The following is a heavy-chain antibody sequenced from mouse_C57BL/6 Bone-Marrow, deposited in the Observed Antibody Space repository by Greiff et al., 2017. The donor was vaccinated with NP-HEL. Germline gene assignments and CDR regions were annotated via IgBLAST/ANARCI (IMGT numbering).Heavy chain of an antibody. CDR1: GFTFSDYG. D-gene: IGHD1-1*01. J-gene: IGHJ1*03. CDR3: EGGYDYYGSSDWYFDD. V-gene: IGHV5-17*01. Sequence: EVQLVESGAGLVKPGASLKLSCAASGFTFSDYGMHWVRQAPEQGLEWVAYISSGSSTIYYADTVKGRFTISRDNAKNTLFLQLTSLRSEETAMYYCEGGYDYYGSSDWYFDDWGKGTTVTVSS. CDR2: ISSGSSTI.